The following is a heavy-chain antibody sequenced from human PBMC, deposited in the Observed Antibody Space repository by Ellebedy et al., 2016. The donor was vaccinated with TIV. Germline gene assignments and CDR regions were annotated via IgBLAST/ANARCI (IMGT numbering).Heavy chain of an antibody. CDR2: ISGSGDAT. D-gene: IGHD6-13*01. CDR3: VRGGVADVWYTEDFPH. Sequence: GESLKISCTASGFTFSGYALSWVRPAPGEGPEWVSAISGSGDATYYPDSMKGRFIISRDNSKNTLFLQVNSLSAEDTAIYYCVRGGVADVWYTEDFPHWGQGALVTVSS. CDR1: GFTFSGYA. V-gene: IGHV3-23*01. J-gene: IGHJ1*01.